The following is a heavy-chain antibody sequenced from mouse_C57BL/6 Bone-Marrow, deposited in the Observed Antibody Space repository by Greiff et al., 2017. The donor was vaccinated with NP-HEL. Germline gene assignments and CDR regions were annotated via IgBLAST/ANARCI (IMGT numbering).Heavy chain of an antibody. CDR1: GYTFTDYE. Sequence: QVQLQQSGAELVRPGASVTLSCKASGYTFTDYEMHWVKQTPVHGLEWIGAIDPETGGTAYNQKFKGKAILTADKSSSTAYMELRSLTSEDSAVYYCTSKTGGSSPYFDYWGQGTTLTVSS. CDR2: IDPETGGT. J-gene: IGHJ2*01. V-gene: IGHV1-15*01. D-gene: IGHD1-1*01. CDR3: TSKTGGSSPYFDY.